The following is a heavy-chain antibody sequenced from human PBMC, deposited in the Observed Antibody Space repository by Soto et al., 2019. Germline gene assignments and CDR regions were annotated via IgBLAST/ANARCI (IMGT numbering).Heavy chain of an antibody. CDR3: ARGRTPD. CDR1: GYTFTSYD. J-gene: IGHJ4*02. CDR2: MNPNSGNT. V-gene: IGHV1-8*01. Sequence: QVQLVQSGTEVKKPGASVKVSCKASGYTFTSYDIHWVRQATGQGLEWMGWMNPNSGNTGYAQKLQGRLTMTINTSITTAYMELTSLRSEDTAVYFCARGRTPDWGQGTLVIVSS.